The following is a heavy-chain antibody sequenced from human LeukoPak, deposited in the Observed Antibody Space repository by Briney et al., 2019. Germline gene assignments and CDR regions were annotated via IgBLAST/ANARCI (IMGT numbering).Heavy chain of an antibody. CDR3: ARVPSMIRGVVNYGMDV. CDR2: INPDSGDA. D-gene: IGHD3-10*01. J-gene: IGHJ6*02. V-gene: IGHV1-2*02. CDR1: GYSFTGYF. Sequence: RASVKVSCKTSGYSFTGYFMHWVRQAPGQGLEWMGWINPDSGDAKYAQRFQGRVTMTRDTSINTAYMELRKLTSDDTAVYYCARVPSMIRGVVNYGMDVWGQGTTVTVSS.